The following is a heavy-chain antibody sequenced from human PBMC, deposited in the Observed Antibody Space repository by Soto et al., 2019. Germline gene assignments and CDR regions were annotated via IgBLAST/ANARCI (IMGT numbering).Heavy chain of an antibody. CDR3: AKDLTHGVAGWIFDY. CDR1: GFTFDDYA. D-gene: IGHD6-19*01. CDR2: ISWNSGSI. V-gene: IGHV3-9*01. Sequence: EVQLVESGGGLVQPGRSLRLSCAASGFTFDDYAMHWVRQAPGKGLEWVSGISWNSGSIGYADSVKGRFTISRDNAKNSLYLQMNSLRAEDTALYYCAKDLTHGVAGWIFDYWGQGTLVTVSS. J-gene: IGHJ4*02.